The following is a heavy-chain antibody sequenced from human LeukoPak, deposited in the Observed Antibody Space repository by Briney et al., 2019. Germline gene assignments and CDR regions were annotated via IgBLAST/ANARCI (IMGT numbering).Heavy chain of an antibody. D-gene: IGHD3-9*01. Sequence: SVKVSCKASGGTFSSYAISWVRQAPGQGLEWMGGIIPIFGTANYAQKFQGRVTITADESTSTAYMELSSLRAEDTAVYYCVKGWANYDILTGRDYWGQGTLVTVSS. CDR3: VKGWANYDILTGRDY. CDR2: IIPIFGTA. CDR1: GGTFSSYA. J-gene: IGHJ4*02. V-gene: IGHV1-69*13.